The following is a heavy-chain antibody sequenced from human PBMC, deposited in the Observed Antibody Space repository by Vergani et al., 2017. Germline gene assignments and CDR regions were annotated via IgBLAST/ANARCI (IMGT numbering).Heavy chain of an antibody. CDR2: FDPADGDT. J-gene: IGHJ4*02. CDR1: GNSLSDLS. D-gene: IGHD5-18*01. V-gene: IGHV1-24*01. CDR3: ATSRRGYSYGSSSFDS. Sequence: QVQLLQSRAELQKPGASVKVSCKVAGNSLSDLSMHWVRQAPGQGLEWMGGFDPADGDTTYTQKFQDLIIMTEDASTDTAYLELNNLRSGDTAVYFCATSRRGYSYGSSSFDSWGQGTLVTVSS.